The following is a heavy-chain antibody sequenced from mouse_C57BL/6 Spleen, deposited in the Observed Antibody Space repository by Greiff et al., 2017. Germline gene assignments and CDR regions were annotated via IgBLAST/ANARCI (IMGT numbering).Heavy chain of an antibody. V-gene: IGHV1-54*01. Sequence: QVQLQQSGAELVRPGTSVKVSCKASGYAFTNYLIEWVKQRPGQGLEWIGVINPGSGGTNYNEKFKGKATLTVDKSSSTAYMQLSSLTSEDSAVYFCARYDYDVDYWGQGTSVTVSS. D-gene: IGHD2-4*01. J-gene: IGHJ4*01. CDR2: INPGSGGT. CDR1: GYAFTNYL. CDR3: ARYDYDVDY.